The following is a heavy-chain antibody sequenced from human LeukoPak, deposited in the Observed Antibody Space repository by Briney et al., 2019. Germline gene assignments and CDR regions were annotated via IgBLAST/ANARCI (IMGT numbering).Heavy chain of an antibody. J-gene: IGHJ4*02. CDR3: ARDIDY. CDR1: GFTFSSYW. Sequence: GGSLRLSCVASGFTFSSYWMSWVRQAPGKGLEWVANIKQDGSEKYYVDSVKGRFTISRDNAKNSLYLQMNSLRAEDTAVYYCARDIDYWGQGTLVTVSS. V-gene: IGHV3-7*01. CDR2: IKQDGSEK.